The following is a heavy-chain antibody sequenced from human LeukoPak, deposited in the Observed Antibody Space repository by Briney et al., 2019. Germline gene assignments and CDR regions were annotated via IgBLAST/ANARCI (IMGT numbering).Heavy chain of an antibody. Sequence: GGSLRLSCAASGFSFSDFGMHWVRQAPGKGLEWVAFIRYNGGIIHYADSVKGRFTISRDNSKNTLYLQMNSLRVADTAMYFCAKTLTTVTTSYYYMDVWGKGTTVTVSS. J-gene: IGHJ6*03. V-gene: IGHV3-30*02. CDR3: AKTLTTVTTSYYYMDV. CDR2: IRYNGGII. D-gene: IGHD4-11*01. CDR1: GFSFSDFG.